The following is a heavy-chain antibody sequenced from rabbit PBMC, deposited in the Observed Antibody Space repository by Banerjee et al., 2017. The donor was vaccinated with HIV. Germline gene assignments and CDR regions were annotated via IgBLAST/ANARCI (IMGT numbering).Heavy chain of an antibody. Sequence: QEQLVEYGGDLVKPGASLTLTCKASGFSFSNKYVMCWVRQAPGKGLEWIACIYAGSSGSTYYASWTKGRFTISKTSSTTVTLQMTSLTAADTATYFCARDLAGVIGWNFGLWGPGTLVTDS. CDR2: IYAGSSGST. V-gene: IGHV1S45*01. D-gene: IGHD4-1*01. CDR3: ARDLAGVIGWNFGL. CDR1: GFSFSNKYV. J-gene: IGHJ4*01.